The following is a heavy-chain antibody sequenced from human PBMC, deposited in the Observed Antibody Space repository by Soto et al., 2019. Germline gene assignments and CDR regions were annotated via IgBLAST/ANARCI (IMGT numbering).Heavy chain of an antibody. CDR1: RHPISIVHYY. CDR3: TRGPSGDKVDY. Sequence: SVTLSLTSNRCRHPISIVHYYWSWIRQSPDKGLEWIGHIYDGGSTYSNPSLKSRVTVSIDTSKNQFSLQLSSMSAADTAVYYCTRGPSGDKVDYWGQG. D-gene: IGHD7-27*01. J-gene: IGHJ4*02. CDR2: IYDGGST. V-gene: IGHV4-30-4*01.